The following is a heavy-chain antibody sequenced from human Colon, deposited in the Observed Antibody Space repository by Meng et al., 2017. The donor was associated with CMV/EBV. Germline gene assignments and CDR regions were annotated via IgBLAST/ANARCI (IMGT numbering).Heavy chain of an antibody. CDR3: ARRHFSGWYYLDS. V-gene: IGHV6-1*01. D-gene: IGHD6-19*01. Sequence: SQTLSLTCAITGDTVSRDSIGWNWIRQSPSRGLEWLGRIYYRSRWLRDYAESVRSRIGIDADTSTNEVSLRLESVTPEDTAVYYCARRHFSGWYYLDSWGQGTLVTVSS. CDR1: GDTVSRDSIG. CDR2: IYYRSRWLR. J-gene: IGHJ5*01.